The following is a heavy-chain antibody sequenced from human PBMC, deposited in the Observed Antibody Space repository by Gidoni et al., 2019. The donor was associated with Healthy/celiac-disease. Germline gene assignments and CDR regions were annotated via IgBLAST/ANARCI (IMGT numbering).Heavy chain of an antibody. J-gene: IGHJ6*02. D-gene: IGHD6-13*01. CDR2: IGTAGDT. V-gene: IGHV3-13*04. CDR1: GFTVSSYD. Sequence: EVKRVESGGGLVQPGGSRRRSCAASGFTVSSYDMHWVRQATGKGLEWVSAIGTAGDTYYPGSVKGRFTISRANAKNSLYLQMTSLRAGDTAVYYCARDKQQLDGNYYGMDVWGQGTTVTVSS. CDR3: ARDKQQLDGNYYGMDV.